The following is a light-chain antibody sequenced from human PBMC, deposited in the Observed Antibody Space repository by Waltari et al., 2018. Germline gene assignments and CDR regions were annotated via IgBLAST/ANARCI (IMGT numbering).Light chain of an antibody. CDR3: QQSYSAPLA. CDR2: SSS. J-gene: IGKJ4*01. Sequence: DTLMTQSPSSLSASVVDRVTITCRASQAISTYVNWYQQTPGMTPKLLIFSSSTLPRVVSSRFSCSRAGTEFTLTISNLQPDYFATYYCQQSYSAPLAFGGGTKLDI. V-gene: IGKV1-39*01. CDR1: QAISTY.